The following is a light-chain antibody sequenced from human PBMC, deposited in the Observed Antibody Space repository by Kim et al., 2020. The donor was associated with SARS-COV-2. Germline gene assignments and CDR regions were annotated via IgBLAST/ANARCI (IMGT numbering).Light chain of an antibody. Sequence: VSPGQTALLPCPGCKLGANSASWYQQKPGQSPVLVIYQDSTRPSGIPERFSGSNSGNTATLTISGTQAMDEADYYCQAWDSSTYVFGTGTKVTVL. J-gene: IGLJ1*01. CDR2: QDS. CDR1: KLGANS. V-gene: IGLV3-1*01. CDR3: QAWDSSTYV.